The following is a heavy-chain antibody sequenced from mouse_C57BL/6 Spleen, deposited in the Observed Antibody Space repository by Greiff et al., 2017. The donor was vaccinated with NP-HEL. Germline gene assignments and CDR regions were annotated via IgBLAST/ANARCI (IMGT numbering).Heavy chain of an antibody. D-gene: IGHD1-1*01. CDR2: ISSGGDYI. J-gene: IGHJ3*01. V-gene: IGHV5-9-1*02. CDR1: GFTFSSYA. Sequence: EVHLVESGEGLVKPGGSLKLSCAASGFTFSSYAMSWVRQTPEKRLEWVAYISSGGDYIYYADTVKGRFTISRDNARNTLYLQMSSLKSEDTAMYYCTREAHYYGSGWFAYWGQGTLVTVSA. CDR3: TREAHYYGSGWFAY.